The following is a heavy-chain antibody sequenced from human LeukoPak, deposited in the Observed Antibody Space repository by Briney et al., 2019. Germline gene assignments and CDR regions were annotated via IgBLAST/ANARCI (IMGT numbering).Heavy chain of an antibody. CDR1: GGSISSYY. V-gene: IGHV4-59*01. CDR2: IYYSGST. D-gene: IGHD4-17*01. Sequence: SETLSLTCTVSGGSISSYYWSWIRQPPGKGLEWIGYIYYSGSTNYNPSLKSRVTISVDTSKNQFSLKLSSVTAADTAVYYCARDQGYGDYFPFDYWGQGTLVTVSS. CDR3: ARDQGYGDYFPFDY. J-gene: IGHJ4*02.